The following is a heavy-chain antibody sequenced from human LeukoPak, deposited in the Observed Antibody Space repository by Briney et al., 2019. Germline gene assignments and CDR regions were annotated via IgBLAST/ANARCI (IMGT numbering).Heavy chain of an antibody. CDR1: GYTFTNYF. Sequence: ASVKVSCKASGYTFTNYFIHWVRQAPGQGLEWMGWISAYNGNTNYAQKFQGRVTMTTDTSTSTVYMELRSLRSDDTAVYYCARPRAYCGGDCYSSAFDIWGQGTMVTVSS. CDR3: ARPRAYCGGDCYSSAFDI. CDR2: ISAYNGNT. V-gene: IGHV1-18*04. D-gene: IGHD2-21*02. J-gene: IGHJ3*02.